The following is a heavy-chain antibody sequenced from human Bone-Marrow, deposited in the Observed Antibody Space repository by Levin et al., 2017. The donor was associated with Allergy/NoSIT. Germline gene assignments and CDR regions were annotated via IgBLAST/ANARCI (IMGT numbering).Heavy chain of an antibody. CDR2: INPNNGDP. V-gene: IGHV1-2*06. CDR3: ARGVVGVDWHFDL. D-gene: IGHD1-26*01. J-gene: IGHJ2*01. CDR1: GYTFSGYY. Sequence: ASVKVSCNASGYTFSGYYMHWVRQAPGQGLEWMGRINPNNGDPIYAEKFQGRVTMTRDTSISMAYMELTSLRSDDTAVYYCARGVVGVDWHFDLWGRGSLVTVSS.